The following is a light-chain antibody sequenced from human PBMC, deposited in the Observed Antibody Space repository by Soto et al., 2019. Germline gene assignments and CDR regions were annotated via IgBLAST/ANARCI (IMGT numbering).Light chain of an antibody. CDR3: QQFGNSPWT. V-gene: IGKV3-20*01. CDR1: QSVPSTY. J-gene: IGKJ1*01. Sequence: PGARATLSCRASQSVPSTYFAWYQQKAGQPPRLLISGTSNRATGIPDRFSGSGSGTDFTLTISRLEPEDFAVYFCQQFGNSPWTFGQGTKVEI. CDR2: GTS.